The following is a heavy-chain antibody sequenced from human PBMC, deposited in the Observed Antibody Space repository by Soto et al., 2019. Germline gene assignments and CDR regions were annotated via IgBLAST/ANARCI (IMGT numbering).Heavy chain of an antibody. CDR1: GGSFSGHY. J-gene: IGHJ4*02. CDR3: ARCGREIGNFHFDY. CDR2: INQSGST. V-gene: IGHV4-34*01. Sequence: SETLSLTCAVYGGSFSGHYWSWIRQTPGKGLEWIGEINQSGSTNYNPSLKSRVTISIDTSKNQFSLKLSSVTAADTAVYYCARCGREIGNFHFDYWGQGTLVTVSS.